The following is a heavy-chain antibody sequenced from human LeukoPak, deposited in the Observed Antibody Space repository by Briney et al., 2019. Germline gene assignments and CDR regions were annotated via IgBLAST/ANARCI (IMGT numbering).Heavy chain of an antibody. Sequence: SETLSLTCTASGGSISSYYWSWIRQPPGKGLEWIGYIYYSGSTNYNPSLKSRVTISVDTSKNQFSLRLSSVTAADTAVYYCARRAWTYYGMDVWGQGTTVTVSS. J-gene: IGHJ6*02. CDR1: GGSISSYY. D-gene: IGHD3/OR15-3a*01. V-gene: IGHV4-59*08. CDR3: ARRAWTYYGMDV. CDR2: IYYSGST.